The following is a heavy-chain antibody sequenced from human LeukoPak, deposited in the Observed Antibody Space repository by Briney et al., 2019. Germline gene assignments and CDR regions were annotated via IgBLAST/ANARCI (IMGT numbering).Heavy chain of an antibody. CDR3: TREERGYIPAF. CDR1: GFTFSNYA. V-gene: IGHV3-30*01. J-gene: IGHJ4*02. CDR2: VSYDGSWD. Sequence: GRSLRLSCAASGFTFSNYAMHWVRQTPGKGLEWVAFVSYDGSWDSHSDSVKGRFTISRDDSKNTLYLQMARLRAEDTAVYYCTREERGYIPAFWGQGTLVTVSS. D-gene: IGHD3-16*02.